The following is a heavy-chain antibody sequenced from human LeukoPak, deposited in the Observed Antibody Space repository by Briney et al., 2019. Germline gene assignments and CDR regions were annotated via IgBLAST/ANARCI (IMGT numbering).Heavy chain of an antibody. CDR1: GYTFTGYY. Sequence: ASVKVSCKASGYTFTGYYMHWVRQAPGQGLEWMGWINPNSGGTNYAQKFQGRVTMTRDTSISTAYMELSRLRSDDTVVYYCARGGVYDPTAFDIWGQGTMVTVSS. CDR3: ARGGVYDPTAFDI. CDR2: INPNSGGT. V-gene: IGHV1-2*02. D-gene: IGHD3-16*01. J-gene: IGHJ3*02.